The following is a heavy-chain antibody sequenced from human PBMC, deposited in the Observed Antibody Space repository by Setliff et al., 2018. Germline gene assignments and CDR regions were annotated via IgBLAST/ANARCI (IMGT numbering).Heavy chain of an antibody. D-gene: IGHD6-19*01. V-gene: IGHV3-7*01. Sequence: GGSLRLSCAASGFTFSSYWMAWVRQAPGKGLEWVANINQDGSQKYYVDSVKGRFTISRDNARNSVYLQMNSLRAEDAAVYYCATSDWYAAFDHWGQGTPVTVSS. CDR1: GFTFSSYW. CDR2: INQDGSQK. CDR3: ATSDWYAAFDH. J-gene: IGHJ4*02.